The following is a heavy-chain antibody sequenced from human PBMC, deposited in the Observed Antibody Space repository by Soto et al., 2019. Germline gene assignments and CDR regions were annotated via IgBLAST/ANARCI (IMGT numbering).Heavy chain of an antibody. CDR3: AREEKAWPLAHGLDV. CDR1: GFTFSTYS. V-gene: IGHV3-21*02. Sequence: EVQLVESGGGLVKPGGSLRLSCVASGFTFSTYSMNWVRQAPGKGLEWVSTIGTRSDIYYAESVKVRFTISRDNAKNSQSLKMNSLRVEDTAVYYGAREEKAWPLAHGLDVWGQGNAFPVSS. CDR2: IGTRSDI. J-gene: IGHJ6*02.